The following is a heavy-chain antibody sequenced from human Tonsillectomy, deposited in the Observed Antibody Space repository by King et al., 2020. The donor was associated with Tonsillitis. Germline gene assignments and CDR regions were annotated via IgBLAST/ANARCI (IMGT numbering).Heavy chain of an antibody. CDR1: GFTFSSYS. J-gene: IGHJ6*02. Sequence: QLVQSGGGLVKPGGSLRLSCAASGFTFSSYSMNWVRQAPGKGLEWVSSISSSSSYIYYADSVKGRFTISRDNAKNSLYLQMNSLRAEDTAVYYCARDDYYDSSGYVTYYGMDVWGQGTTVTVSS. D-gene: IGHD3-22*01. CDR3: ARDDYYDSSGYVTYYGMDV. V-gene: IGHV3-21*01. CDR2: ISSSSSYI.